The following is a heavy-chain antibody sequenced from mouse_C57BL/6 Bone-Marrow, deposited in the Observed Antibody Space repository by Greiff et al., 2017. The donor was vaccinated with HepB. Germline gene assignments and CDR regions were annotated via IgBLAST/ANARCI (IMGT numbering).Heavy chain of an antibody. D-gene: IGHD1-1*01. CDR2: IWRGGST. Sequence: QVQLQQSGPGLVQPSQSLSITCTVSGFSLTSYGVHWVRQSPGKGLEWLGVIWRGGSTDYNAAFMSRLSITKDNSKSQVFFKMNSLQADDTAIYYCAKSLQYYGSSDAMDYWGQGTSVTVSS. J-gene: IGHJ4*01. CDR1: GFSLTSYG. V-gene: IGHV2-5*01. CDR3: AKSLQYYGSSDAMDY.